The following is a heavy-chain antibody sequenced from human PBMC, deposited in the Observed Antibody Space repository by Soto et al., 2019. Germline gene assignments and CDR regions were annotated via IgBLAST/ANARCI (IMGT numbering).Heavy chain of an antibody. D-gene: IGHD2-15*01. CDR3: VRTSLVVAAATREDY. J-gene: IGHJ4*02. CDR1: GFTFSSYW. Sequence: EVQLVESGGGLVQPGGSLRLSCVASGFTFSSYWMHWVRQAPGKGLAWVSRINSDGSSTSYADSVKGRFTISRDNAKNTLYLQMNSLRAEDTAVYYCVRTSLVVAAATREDYWGQGTLVTVSS. V-gene: IGHV3-74*01. CDR2: INSDGSST.